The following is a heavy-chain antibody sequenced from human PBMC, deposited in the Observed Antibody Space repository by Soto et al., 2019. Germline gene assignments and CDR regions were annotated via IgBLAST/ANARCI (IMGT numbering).Heavy chain of an antibody. CDR3: ARHYSAMGV. Sequence: EVQLVETGGDLIQPGGSLRLSCAASGFTVSSDSMTWVRQAPGKGLEWISIIYSDNNTDYADSVKGRFSISRDTSKNILYLQMKSLSAKDTAEYYCARHYSAMGVWGQGTTVTVSS. V-gene: IGHV3-53*02. J-gene: IGHJ6*02. CDR1: GFTVSSDS. CDR2: IYSDNNT.